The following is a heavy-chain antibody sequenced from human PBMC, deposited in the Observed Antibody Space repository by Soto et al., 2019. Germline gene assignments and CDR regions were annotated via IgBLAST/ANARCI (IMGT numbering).Heavy chain of an antibody. CDR1: GGTFSSSA. D-gene: IGHD3-22*01. J-gene: IGHJ4*02. V-gene: IGHV1-69*01. CDR2: IIPIFGTP. CDR3: ARDGTLYDSSGYYYLY. Sequence: QVQLVQSGAEVKKPGSSVKVSCKASGGTFSSSAISWVRQAPGQGLEWMGGIIPIFGTPNYAQKFQGRVTITADESTRTAYMELRSLRSEDTAVYYCARDGTLYDSSGYYYLYWGQGTLVTVSS.